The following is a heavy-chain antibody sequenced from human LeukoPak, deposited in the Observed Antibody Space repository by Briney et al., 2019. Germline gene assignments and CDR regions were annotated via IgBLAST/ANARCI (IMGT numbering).Heavy chain of an antibody. J-gene: IGHJ4*02. V-gene: IGHV3-7*01. Sequence: PGGSLRLSCAASGFTFTGYWMVWVRQAPGKGLEWVDSIKQDGGQKHYVDSVKGRFTISRDNAKKSLYLQMNNLRAEDTGVYYCAREDWGPDYWGQGTLVTVSS. CDR3: AREDWGPDY. CDR1: GFTFTGYW. CDR2: IKQDGGQK. D-gene: IGHD7-27*01.